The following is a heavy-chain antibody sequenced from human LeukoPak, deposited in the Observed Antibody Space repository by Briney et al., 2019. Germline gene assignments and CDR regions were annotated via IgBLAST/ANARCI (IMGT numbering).Heavy chain of an antibody. Sequence: PSETLSLTCTVSGGSISSYYWSWIRQPPGKGLEWIGYIYYSGSTNYNPSLKSRVTISVDTSKNQFSLKLSSVTAADTAVYYCAREDFGYSGINYGMDVWGQGTTVTVSS. CDR1: GGSISSYY. V-gene: IGHV4-59*01. D-gene: IGHD5-18*01. J-gene: IGHJ6*02. CDR3: AREDFGYSGINYGMDV. CDR2: IYYSGST.